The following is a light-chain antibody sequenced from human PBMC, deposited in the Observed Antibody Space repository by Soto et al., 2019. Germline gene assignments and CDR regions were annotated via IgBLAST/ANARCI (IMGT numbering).Light chain of an antibody. V-gene: IGKV3-15*01. CDR1: QSVSDK. CDR2: DTS. Sequence: EIVLTQSPATLPLSPGERATLCFTASQSVSDKLAWYQQKPGQAPRLLIYDTSTRATGIPARFSGSGSGTEFTLTISSLQSEDFAVYYCQQYNNWPPITFGQGTRLENK. J-gene: IGKJ5*01. CDR3: QQYNNWPPIT.